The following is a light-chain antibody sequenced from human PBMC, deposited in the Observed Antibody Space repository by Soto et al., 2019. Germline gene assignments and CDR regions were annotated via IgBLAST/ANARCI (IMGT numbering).Light chain of an antibody. Sequence: TKSVVTLSLSQRERATLSCRASQSVSSYLAWYQQKPGQAPRLLIYDVSNRATGIPARFSGSGSGTDFTLTISILEPEDFAVYYCQQYNCHSCTFGQGTIVDIK. V-gene: IGKV3-11*01. CDR2: DVS. CDR1: QSVSSY. J-gene: IGKJ1*01. CDR3: QQYNCHSCT.